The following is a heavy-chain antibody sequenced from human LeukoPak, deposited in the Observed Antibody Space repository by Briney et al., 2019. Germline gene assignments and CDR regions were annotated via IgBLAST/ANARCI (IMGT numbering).Heavy chain of an antibody. Sequence: GGSLRLSCSASGFTFSTFPMHWVRQAPGRGLEYVSSISSDGDSTFYADSVKGRFTIYRDNSKNTLYLQTSSLRAEDTAVYYCVKRTSNYYYYDYWGRGTLVTVSS. V-gene: IGHV3-64D*06. J-gene: IGHJ4*02. CDR3: VKRTSNYYYYDY. D-gene: IGHD3-10*01. CDR1: GFTFSTFP. CDR2: ISSDGDST.